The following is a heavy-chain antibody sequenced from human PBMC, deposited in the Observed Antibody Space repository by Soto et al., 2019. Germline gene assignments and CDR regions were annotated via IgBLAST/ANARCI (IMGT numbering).Heavy chain of an antibody. CDR1: GFTFSSYA. CDR3: AKAFSFFGEGMEV. CDR2: ISGSGGST. V-gene: IGHV3-23*01. D-gene: IGHD3-10*01. Sequence: PGGSLRLSGAPSGFTFSSYAMSWVRQAPGKGLEWVSAISGSGGSTYYADSVKGRFTISRDNSKNTLYLQMNSLRAEDTAVYSCAKAFSFFGEGMEVWGQGTTVTVSS. J-gene: IGHJ6*02.